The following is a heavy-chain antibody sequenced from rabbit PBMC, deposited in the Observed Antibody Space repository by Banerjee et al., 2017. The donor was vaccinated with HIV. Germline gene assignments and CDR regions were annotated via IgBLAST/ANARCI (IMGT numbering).Heavy chain of an antibody. V-gene: IGHV1S40*01. Sequence: QSLEESGGDLVKPGASLTLTCKASGFSFSSSYWICWVRQAPGKGLEWIGCIYGGSSDNTYYASWAKGRFTISKTSSTTVTLQMPSLTAADTATYFCARVTANDYGYFNLWGQGTLVTVS. J-gene: IGHJ4*01. D-gene: IGHD2-1*01. CDR1: GFSFSSSYW. CDR3: ARVTANDYGYFNL. CDR2: IYGGSSDNT.